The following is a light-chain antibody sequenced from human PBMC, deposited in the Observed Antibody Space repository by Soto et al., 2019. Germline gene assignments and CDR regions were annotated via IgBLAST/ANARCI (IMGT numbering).Light chain of an antibody. CDR3: QSSDSRLSGSVV. V-gene: IGLV1-40*01. J-gene: IGLJ2*01. CDR2: GNS. CDR1: SSNIGSGYD. Sequence: QSALTQPPSVSGAPGQRVTISCTGSSSNIGSGYDVNWYQQLPGTAPKLLIYGNSNRPSEVPDRFSGSKSGTSASLAITGLQAEDEADYYCQSSDSRLSGSVVFGGGTKLTVL.